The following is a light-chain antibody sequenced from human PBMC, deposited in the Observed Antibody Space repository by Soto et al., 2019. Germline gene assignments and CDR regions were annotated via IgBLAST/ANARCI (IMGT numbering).Light chain of an antibody. CDR3: QQYNNWPLG. CDR1: QSVNSK. V-gene: IGKV3-15*01. J-gene: IGKJ4*01. CDR2: DAS. Sequence: EIVMTQSPATLSVSPGERATLSCRASQSVNSKLAWYQQKPGQAPRLLIHDASTRATGIPVRFSGSGSGTEFTLTISSLQSEDFAVYYCQQYNNWPLGFGCGTKVEIK.